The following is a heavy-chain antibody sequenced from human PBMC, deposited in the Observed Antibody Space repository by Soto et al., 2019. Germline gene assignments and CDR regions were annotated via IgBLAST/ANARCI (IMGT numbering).Heavy chain of an antibody. V-gene: IGHV3-7*04. Sequence: GGSLRLSCAASGFTFSSYWMSWVRQAPGKGLEWVANIKQDGSEKYYVDSVKGRFTISRDNAKNSLYLQMNSLRAEDTAVYYCARGIQLWEVGYFDLWGRGTLVTVSS. J-gene: IGHJ2*01. D-gene: IGHD5-18*01. CDR1: GFTFSSYW. CDR3: ARGIQLWEVGYFDL. CDR2: IKQDGSEK.